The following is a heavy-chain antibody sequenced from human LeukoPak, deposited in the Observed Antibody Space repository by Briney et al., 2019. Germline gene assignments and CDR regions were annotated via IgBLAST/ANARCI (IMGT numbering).Heavy chain of an antibody. Sequence: SQTLSLTCAISGDSVSSNSAAWNWIRQSPSRGLEWLGRTYYRSKWYNDYAVSVKSRITINPDTSKNQFSLKLSSVTAADTAVYYCARYRFGESLYYYYYGMDVWGQGTTVTVSS. CDR1: GDSVSSNSAA. J-gene: IGHJ6*02. CDR2: TYYRSKWYN. D-gene: IGHD3-10*01. CDR3: ARYRFGESLYYYYYGMDV. V-gene: IGHV6-1*01.